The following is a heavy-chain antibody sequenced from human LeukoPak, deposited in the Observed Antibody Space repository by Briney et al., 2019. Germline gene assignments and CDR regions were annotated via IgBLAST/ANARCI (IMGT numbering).Heavy chain of an antibody. J-gene: IGHJ5*02. CDR3: AREVSAQAIHGFDP. CDR2: ISGSGGST. V-gene: IGHV3-53*05. CDR1: GFIVSDNY. D-gene: IGHD2-21*01. Sequence: PGGSLRLSCAVSGFIVSDNYMSWVRQAPGKGLEWVSAISGSGGSTYYADSVKGRFTVSRDNSKNTLWLQMNILRVEDTAVYYCAREVSAQAIHGFDPWGQGTLVTVSS.